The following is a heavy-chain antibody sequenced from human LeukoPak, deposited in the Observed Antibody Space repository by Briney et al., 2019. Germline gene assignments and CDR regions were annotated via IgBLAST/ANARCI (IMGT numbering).Heavy chain of an antibody. CDR3: ARDSDYSGLDY. D-gene: IGHD5-12*01. J-gene: IGHJ4*02. CDR1: GGSISSYY. CDR2: IYYSGST. Sequence: SETLSLTCTVSGGSISSYYWSWIRQPPGKGLEWIGYIYYSGSTNYNPSLKSRVTISVDTSKNQFSLKLSSVTAADTAVYYCARDSDYSGLDYWGQGTLVTVSS. V-gene: IGHV4-59*01.